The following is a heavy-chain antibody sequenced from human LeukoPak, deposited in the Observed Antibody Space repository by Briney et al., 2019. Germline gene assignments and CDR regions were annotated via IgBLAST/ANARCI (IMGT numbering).Heavy chain of an antibody. CDR3: AREVPFCSGGDRCTRRFDS. Sequence: SETLSLTCTVCGGSISSYYWNWFRQSPEKGLEWIGYIYYSGSTNYNPSLKSRLIMSIDTPRNQFSLKVTSLTTADTAVYFCAREVPFCSGGDRCTRRFDSWGPRRRVIVSS. CDR1: GGSISSYY. D-gene: IGHD2-15*01. V-gene: IGHV4-59*01. J-gene: IGHJ4*02. CDR2: IYYSGST.